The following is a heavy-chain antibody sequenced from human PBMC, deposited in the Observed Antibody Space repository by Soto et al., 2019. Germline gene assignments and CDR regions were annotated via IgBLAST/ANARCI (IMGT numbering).Heavy chain of an antibody. V-gene: IGHV1-18*04. CDR1: GYPFTRYS. J-gene: IGHJ6*02. CDR2: ISGYNGDT. CDR3: ASGLRYPWDV. Sequence: ASVKVSCKASGYPFTRYSIRWVRQAPGQGLEWMGWISGYNGDTEYSKNFQGRLTMTIDTSTTTASMELRSLRSDDTAVYYCASGLRYPWDVWGQGTTVTVSS. D-gene: IGHD3-9*01.